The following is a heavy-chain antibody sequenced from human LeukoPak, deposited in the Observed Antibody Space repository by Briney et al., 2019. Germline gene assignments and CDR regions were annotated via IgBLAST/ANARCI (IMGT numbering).Heavy chain of an antibody. CDR2: INTSGSI. CDR1: TDSISSYY. D-gene: IGHD3-22*01. J-gene: IGHJ4*02. Sequence: SETLSLTCTVSTDSISSYYRSWIRQPAGKGLEWIGRINTSGSINYNPSLKSRVTMSLDTSKNHFSLNVSSVTAADTAVYYCASGVGSSVYYYWGQGILVTVSS. CDR3: ASGVGSSVYYY. V-gene: IGHV4-4*07.